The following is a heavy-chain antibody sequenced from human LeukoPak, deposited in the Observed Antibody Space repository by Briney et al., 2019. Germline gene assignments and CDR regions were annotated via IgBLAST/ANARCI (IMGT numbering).Heavy chain of an antibody. D-gene: IGHD6-19*01. Sequence: PSETLSLTCAVYGGSFSGYYWSWIRQPPGKGLEWIGEINHSGSTNYNPSLKSRVTIPVDTSKNQFSLKLSSVTAADTAVYYCARGGDSSGWEVDYWGQGTLVTVSS. CDR1: GGSFSGYY. V-gene: IGHV4-34*01. J-gene: IGHJ4*02. CDR3: ARGGDSSGWEVDY. CDR2: INHSGST.